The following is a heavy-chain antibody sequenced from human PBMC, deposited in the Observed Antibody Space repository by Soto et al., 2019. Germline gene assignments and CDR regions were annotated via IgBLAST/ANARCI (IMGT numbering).Heavy chain of an antibody. CDR1: GYSFTSYW. CDR2: IDPSDSYT. Sequence: GESLKISCKGSGYSFTSYWISWVRQMPWKGLEWMGRIDPSDSYTNYSPSFQGHVTISADKSISTAYLQWSSLKASETAMYYCARSSDIVVVPAAFEPAEYYYYGMDVWGQGTTLTV. V-gene: IGHV5-10-1*01. CDR3: ARSSDIVVVPAAFEPAEYYYYGMDV. D-gene: IGHD2-2*01. J-gene: IGHJ6*02.